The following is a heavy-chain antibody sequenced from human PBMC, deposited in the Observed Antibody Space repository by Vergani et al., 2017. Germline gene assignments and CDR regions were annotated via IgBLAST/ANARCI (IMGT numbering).Heavy chain of an antibody. CDR2: IRYDGSNK. D-gene: IGHD6-6*01. J-gene: IGHJ6*02. V-gene: IGHV3-30*02. CDR3: AKRAIGRLIPSSSLMDV. CDR1: GFTFSSSG. Sequence: QVQLVESGGGVVQPGGSLILSCAASGFTFSSSGMHWVRQAPGKGLEWVAFIRYDGSNKYYADSVKGRFTISRDNSKNTLYLQMNSLRAEDTAVYYCAKRAIGRLIPSSSLMDVWGQGTTVTVSS.